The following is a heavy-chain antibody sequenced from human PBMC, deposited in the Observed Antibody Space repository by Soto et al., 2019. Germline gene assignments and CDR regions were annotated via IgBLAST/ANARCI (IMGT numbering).Heavy chain of an antibody. Sequence: EVQLAESGGGLAQPGGSLRLSCAASGFTLSGYAMDWVRQAPGKGLEYVSGISGNGVGTYYANSVQGRFTISRDNSKNTVYLQMGSLRPEDMAVYYCARRARPDFYSMDVWGKGTTVTVSS. D-gene: IGHD6-6*01. V-gene: IGHV3-64*01. J-gene: IGHJ6*03. CDR2: ISGNGVGT. CDR3: ARRARPDFYSMDV. CDR1: GFTLSGYA.